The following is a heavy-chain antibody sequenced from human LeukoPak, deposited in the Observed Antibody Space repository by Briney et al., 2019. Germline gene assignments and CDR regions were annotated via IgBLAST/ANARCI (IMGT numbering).Heavy chain of an antibody. V-gene: IGHV4-34*01. CDR1: GGSFSDYY. J-gene: IGHJ4*02. CDR2: INHSGST. Sequence: SETLSLTCAVYGGSFSDYYWSWIRQPPGKGLEWIGEINHSGSTNYNPSLKSRVTISVDTSKNQFSLKLSSVTAADTAVYYCARQVTMIVVVIDKTDYWGQGTLVTVSS. CDR3: ARQVTMIVVVIDKTDY. D-gene: IGHD3-22*01.